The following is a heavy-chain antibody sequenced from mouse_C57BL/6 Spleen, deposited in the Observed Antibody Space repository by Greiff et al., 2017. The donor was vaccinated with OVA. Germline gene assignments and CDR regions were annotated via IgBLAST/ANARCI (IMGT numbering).Heavy chain of an antibody. V-gene: IGHV1-62-2*01. CDR1: GYTFTEYT. D-gene: IGHD1-1*01. CDR3: ARHGGYYYGSSPYAMDY. CDR2: FYPGSGSI. Sequence: VQLQESGAELVKPGASVKLSCKASGYTFTEYTIHWVKQRSGQGLEWIGWFYPGSGSIKYNEKFKDKATLTADKSSSTVYMELSRLTSEDSAVYFCARHGGYYYGSSPYAMDYWGQGTSVTVSS. J-gene: IGHJ4*01.